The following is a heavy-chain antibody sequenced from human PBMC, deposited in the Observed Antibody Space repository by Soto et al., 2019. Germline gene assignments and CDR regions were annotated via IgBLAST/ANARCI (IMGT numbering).Heavy chain of an antibody. CDR1: GFTFSNYD. D-gene: IGHD3-10*01. CDR2: ISSSGSIT. V-gene: IGHV3-48*03. J-gene: IGHJ4*02. CDR3: ATGGVHNYGSNFDC. Sequence: GGSLRLSCAASGFTFSNYDMNWVRQAPGKGLEWISYISSSGSITSYADSVKGRFTISRDNAKNSLYLQMNSLRVEDTAVYYCATGGVHNYGSNFDCWGQGTLVTVSS.